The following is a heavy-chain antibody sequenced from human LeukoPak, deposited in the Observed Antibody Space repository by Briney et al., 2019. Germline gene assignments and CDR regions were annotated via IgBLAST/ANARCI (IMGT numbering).Heavy chain of an antibody. CDR2: IYTSGST. CDR1: GYSISSGYH. V-gene: IGHV4-38-2*02. J-gene: IGHJ6*04. D-gene: IGHD3-9*01. Sequence: SETLSLTCTVSGYSISSGYHWGWIRQPPGKGLEWIGHIYTSGSTNYSPSLKSRVTISLDTSKNQFSLKLSSVTAADTAVYYCGSLYYDILTGYYPVWGKGTTVTISS. CDR3: GSLYYDILTGYYPV.